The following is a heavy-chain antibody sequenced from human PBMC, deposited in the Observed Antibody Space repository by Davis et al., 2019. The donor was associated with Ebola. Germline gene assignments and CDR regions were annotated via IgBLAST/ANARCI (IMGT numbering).Heavy chain of an antibody. CDR3: ARQQRGCGSKDY. D-gene: IGHD1-14*01. V-gene: IGHV5-51*01. CDR1: GYSFPSYW. CDR2: IYPGDSDT. Sequence: QVSCKASGYSFPSYWIGWVRPLRGKGLEWMGIIYPGDSDTSYRPSYEGQVTISADKSTHTAFRQGSSLKAADTGMYYVARQQRGCGSKDYWGQGTLVTVSS. J-gene: IGHJ4*02.